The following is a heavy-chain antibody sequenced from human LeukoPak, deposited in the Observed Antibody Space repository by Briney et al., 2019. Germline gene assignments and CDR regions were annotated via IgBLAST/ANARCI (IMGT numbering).Heavy chain of an antibody. J-gene: IGHJ4*01. Sequence: PGESLRLSCVGSGFTFSNYNLNWVRQAPGKGLEWVSSISRSGGSTYYAESVRGRLTISRDNAESSVYLHVNSLRVEDTAIYYCVRGDKRDYWGQGTLVTVAS. V-gene: IGHV3-21*01. CDR3: VRGDKRDY. CDR1: GFTFSNYN. D-gene: IGHD5-24*01. CDR2: ISRSGGST.